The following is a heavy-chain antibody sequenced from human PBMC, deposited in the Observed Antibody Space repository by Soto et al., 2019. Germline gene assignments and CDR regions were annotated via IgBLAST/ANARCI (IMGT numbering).Heavy chain of an antibody. D-gene: IGHD3-3*01. CDR1: GYTFTSYA. J-gene: IGHJ4*02. V-gene: IGHV1-3*01. CDR2: INAGNGNT. CDR3: ARDVGYESYYDFWSGYYTAGPLDY. Sequence: EASLKVSCKASGYTFTSYAMHWVRQAPGQRREWMGWINAGNGNTKYSQKFQGRVTITRDTSASTAYMELSSLRSEDTAVYYCARDVGYESYYDFWSGYYTAGPLDYWGQGXLVTVYS.